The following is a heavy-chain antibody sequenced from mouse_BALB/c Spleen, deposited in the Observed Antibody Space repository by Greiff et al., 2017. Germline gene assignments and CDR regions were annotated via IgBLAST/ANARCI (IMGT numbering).Heavy chain of an antibody. CDR3: ARKGGNPPLYWYFDV. CDR2: IDPANGNT. D-gene: IGHD1-1*02. Sequence: VHVKQSGAELVKPGASVKLSCTASGFNIKDTYMHWVKLRPEQGLEWIGRIDPANGNTKYDPKFQGKATITADTSSNTAYLQLSSLTSEDTAVYYCARKGGNPPLYWYFDVWGAGTTVTVSS. V-gene: IGHV14-3*02. CDR1: GFNIKDTY. J-gene: IGHJ1*01.